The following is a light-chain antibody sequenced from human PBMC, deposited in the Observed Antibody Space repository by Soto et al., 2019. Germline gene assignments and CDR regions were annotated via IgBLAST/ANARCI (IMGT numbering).Light chain of an antibody. CDR3: QHYNSYSEA. CDR2: AAS. J-gene: IGKJ1*01. V-gene: IGKV1-5*01. Sequence: LDWYLQKPGKPPRLLIYAASSLQSGVPSRFSGSGSGTEFTLTISSLQPDDFATYYCQHYNSYSEAFGQGTKVDIK.